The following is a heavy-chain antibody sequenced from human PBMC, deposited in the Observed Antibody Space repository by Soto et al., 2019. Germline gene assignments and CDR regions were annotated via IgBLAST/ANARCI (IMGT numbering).Heavy chain of an antibody. V-gene: IGHV3-48*03. D-gene: IGHD2-2*01. J-gene: IGHJ6*02. Sequence: GGSLRLSCAVSGFTFSSYEMNWVRQAPGKGLEWVSYIGTSGKTIYYADSVRGRFTISRDNAKNSLYLQMNSLKPDDTAVYYCTTLSYLYYDGMDVWGQGTTVTVSS. CDR2: IGTSGKTI. CDR3: TTLSYLYYDGMDV. CDR1: GFTFSSYE.